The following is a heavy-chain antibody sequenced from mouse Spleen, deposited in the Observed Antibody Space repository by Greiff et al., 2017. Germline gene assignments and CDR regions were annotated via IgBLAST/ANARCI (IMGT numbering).Heavy chain of an antibody. CDR2: FYPGSGSI. CDR1: GYTFTEYT. D-gene: IGHD2-10*01. CDR3: ARHERAYYGNRYWYFDV. J-gene: IGHJ1*01. Sequence: VMLVESGAELVKPGASVKLSCKASGYTFTEYTIHWVNQRSGQGLEWIGWFYPGSGSIKYNEKFKDKATLTADKSSSTVYMELSRLTSEDSAVYFCARHERAYYGNRYWYFDVWGAGTTVTVSS. V-gene: IGHV1-62-2*01.